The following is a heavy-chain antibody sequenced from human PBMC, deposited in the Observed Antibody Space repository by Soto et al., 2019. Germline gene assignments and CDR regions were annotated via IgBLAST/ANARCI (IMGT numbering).Heavy chain of an antibody. D-gene: IGHD2-21*01. CDR1: GFALSRYW. V-gene: IGHV3-74*01. CDR2: INSGGNIT. Sequence: GSLRLSCTASGFALSRYWMYWVRQAPGKGLVWVSHINSGGNITPYPDSVRGRFTISRDNSKNTLYLDMHSLTTDDTAVYFCARSLWSPYFYYGLDVWGQGTTVTVSS. J-gene: IGHJ6*02. CDR3: ARSLWSPYFYYGLDV.